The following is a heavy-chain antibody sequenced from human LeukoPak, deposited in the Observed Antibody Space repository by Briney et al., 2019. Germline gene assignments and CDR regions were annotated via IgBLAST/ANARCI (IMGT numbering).Heavy chain of an antibody. CDR1: GGSISSYY. CDR2: IYTSGST. CDR3: ARANSSGWSRAAFHI. D-gene: IGHD6-19*01. J-gene: IGHJ3*02. Sequence: SETLSLTCTVSGGSISSYYWSWIRQPAGKGLEWIGRIYTSGSTNYNPSLKSRVTMSVDTSKNQFSLKLSSVTAADTALYYCARANSSGWSRAAFHIWGQGTMVTVS. V-gene: IGHV4-4*07.